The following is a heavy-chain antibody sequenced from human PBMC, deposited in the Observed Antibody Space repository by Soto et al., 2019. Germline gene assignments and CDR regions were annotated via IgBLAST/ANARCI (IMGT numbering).Heavy chain of an antibody. CDR2: INWNGETT. CDR3: ARGPPGYLLPVYGLDI. J-gene: IGHJ3*02. CDR1: GFTFDDYG. D-gene: IGHD1-1*01. V-gene: IGHV3-20*04. Sequence: RPGGSLRLSCAASGFTFDDYGIAWVRQIPGKGLEWVSGINWNGETTAYADSVKGRFIISRDNAENSLYLQMNSVRVEDTAFFFCARGPPGYLLPVYGLDIWGQGTMVTVSS.